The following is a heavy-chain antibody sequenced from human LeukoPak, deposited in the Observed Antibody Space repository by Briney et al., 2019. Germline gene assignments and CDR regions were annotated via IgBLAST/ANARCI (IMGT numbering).Heavy chain of an antibody. D-gene: IGHD3-3*01. CDR3: ARGNSKRYYDFWSGYYTEKYYYYYYMDV. CDR1: GGSFSGYY. J-gene: IGHJ6*03. CDR2: INPSGST. Sequence: SETLSLTCAVSGGSFSGYYWSWIRQPPGQGLEWIGEINPSGSTNYNPSPKSRVTISVDTSKNQFSLKLSSVTAADTAVYYCARGNSKRYYDFWSGYYTEKYYYYYYMDVWGKGTTVTVSS. V-gene: IGHV4-34*01.